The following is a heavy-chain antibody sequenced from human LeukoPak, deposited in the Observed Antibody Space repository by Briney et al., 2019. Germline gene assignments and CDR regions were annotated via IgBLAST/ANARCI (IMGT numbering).Heavy chain of an antibody. D-gene: IGHD4-17*01. J-gene: IGHJ4*02. Sequence: SETLSLTCTVSGGSISSGDYFWSWIRQPPGKGLEWIGYIYYSGSTYYNPSLKSRVTISVDTSKNQFSLKLSSVTAADTAVYYCARGPPMTTVSEHYFDYWGQGTLVTVSS. CDR2: IYYSGST. CDR3: ARGPPMTTVSEHYFDY. CDR1: GGSISSGDYF. V-gene: IGHV4-30-4*01.